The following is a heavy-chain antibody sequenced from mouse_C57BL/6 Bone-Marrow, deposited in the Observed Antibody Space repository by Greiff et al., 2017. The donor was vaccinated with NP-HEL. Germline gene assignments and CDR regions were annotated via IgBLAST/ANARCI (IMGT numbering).Heavy chain of an antibody. V-gene: IGHV5-2*01. J-gene: IGHJ3*01. Sequence: EVQRVESGGGLVQPGESLKLSCESNEYEFPSHDMSWVRKTPEQRLELVAAITSDGGSTYYPDTMERRFIISRDNTKKTLYLQMSSLRSEDTAVYYCARRLRRAWFAYWGQGTLVTVSA. CDR1: EYEFPSHD. CDR3: ARRLRRAWFAY. CDR2: ITSDGGST. D-gene: IGHD2-4*01.